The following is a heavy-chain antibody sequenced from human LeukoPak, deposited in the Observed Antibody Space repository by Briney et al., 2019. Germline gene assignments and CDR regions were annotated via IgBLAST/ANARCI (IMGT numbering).Heavy chain of an antibody. CDR2: IYYSGST. CDR3: ARASGEGFRFDP. V-gene: IGHV4-59*12. Sequence: PSETLSLTCTVSGGSISSYYWSWIRQPPGKGLEWIGYIYYSGSTNYNPSLKSRVTISVDTSKNQFSLQLSSVTAADTAVYYCARASGEGFRFDPWGQGTLVTVSS. J-gene: IGHJ5*02. D-gene: IGHD4-17*01. CDR1: GGSISSYY.